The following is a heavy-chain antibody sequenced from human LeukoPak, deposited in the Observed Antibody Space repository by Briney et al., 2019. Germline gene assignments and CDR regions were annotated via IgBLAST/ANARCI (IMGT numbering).Heavy chain of an antibody. CDR1: GVTFSDYD. CDR3: GRAFPPLRTSSVGDL. D-gene: IGHD3-16*01. J-gene: IGHJ4*02. CDR2: IRYLSSHL. Sequence: GGSLRLSCSASGVTFSDYDMKWVRQAPGKGLEWVSSIRYLSSHLYYGDSVHGRFSISSDNANNSLYLQMNSLGAEDTAIYYCGRAFPPLRTSSVGDLWGQGILVTVSS. V-gene: IGHV3-21*01.